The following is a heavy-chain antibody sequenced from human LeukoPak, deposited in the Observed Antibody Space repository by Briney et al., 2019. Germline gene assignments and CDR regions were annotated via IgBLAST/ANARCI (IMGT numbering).Heavy chain of an antibody. CDR2: IYHSGST. Sequence: SGTLSLACAVSGGSISSSNWWSWVRQPPGKGLEWFGEIYHSGSTNYNPSLKSRVTISVDKSKNQFSLKVSSVTAADTAVYYCARVLLSFGEPQGVDPWGQGTLVTVSS. CDR3: ARVLLSFGEPQGVDP. J-gene: IGHJ5*02. CDR1: GGSISSSNW. V-gene: IGHV4-4*02. D-gene: IGHD3-10*01.